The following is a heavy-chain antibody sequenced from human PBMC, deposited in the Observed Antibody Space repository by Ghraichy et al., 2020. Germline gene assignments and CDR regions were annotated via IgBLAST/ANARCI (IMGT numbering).Heavy chain of an antibody. CDR2: MNPNSGNT. CDR1: GYTFTSYD. V-gene: IGHV1-8*01. Sequence: ASVKVSCKASGYTFTSYDINWVRQATGQGLEWMGWMNPNSGNTGYAQKFQGRVTMTRNTSISTAYMELSSLRSEDTAVYYCARGDSSGWTAAYYYYYGMDVWGQGTTVTVSS. D-gene: IGHD6-19*01. J-gene: IGHJ6*02. CDR3: ARGDSSGWTAAYYYYYGMDV.